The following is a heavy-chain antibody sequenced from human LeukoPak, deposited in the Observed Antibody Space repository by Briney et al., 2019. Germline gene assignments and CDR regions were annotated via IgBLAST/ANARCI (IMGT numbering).Heavy chain of an antibody. CDR2: IGTSGDRT. CDR3: ARSLNYYDAHTSRRDFDY. D-gene: IGHD3-22*01. V-gene: IGHV3-23*01. J-gene: IGHJ4*02. Sequence: GESLSLSCVGSGFNFNTYAMIWVRQRAVKGLEWVSSIGTSGDRTYYADSVTGRFTISRDNSKNTVYLQMNSLRAEDTALYYCARSLNYYDAHTSRRDFDYWDQGTLVTVSS. CDR1: GFNFNTYA.